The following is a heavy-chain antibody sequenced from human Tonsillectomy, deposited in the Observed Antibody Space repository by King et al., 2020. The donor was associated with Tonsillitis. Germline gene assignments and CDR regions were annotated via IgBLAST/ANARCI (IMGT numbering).Heavy chain of an antibody. CDR3: AVDFWSGYSQP. D-gene: IGHD3-3*01. CDR2: ISTSGSAI. CDR1: GFTFSTYD. V-gene: IGHV3-48*03. Sequence: VQLVESGGGLVQPGGSLRLSCAASGFTFSTYDMNWVRQAPGKGLEWVAYISTSGSAIYYADSVKGRFTISRDNAKNSLYLQRNNMRAEDTAVYFCAVDFWSGYSQPWGQGTLVTVSS. J-gene: IGHJ5*02.